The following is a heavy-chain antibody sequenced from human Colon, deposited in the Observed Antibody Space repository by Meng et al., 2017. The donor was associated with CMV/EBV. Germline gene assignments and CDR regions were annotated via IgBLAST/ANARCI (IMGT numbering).Heavy chain of an antibody. CDR3: AGAPRSGRQDVSYSMNV. D-gene: IGHD1-26*01. J-gene: IGHJ6*02. V-gene: IGHV4-39*07. CDR1: GGSVTSSSFY. Sequence: SETLFLTCSVSGGSVTSSSFYWGWIRQAPGKGLEWIGSIYYSGSTFPNPSLKSRVMMSVDTSKNQFSLKMYSATAADTAVYYCAGAPRSGRQDVSYSMNVWGQGTTVTVSS. CDR2: IYYSGST.